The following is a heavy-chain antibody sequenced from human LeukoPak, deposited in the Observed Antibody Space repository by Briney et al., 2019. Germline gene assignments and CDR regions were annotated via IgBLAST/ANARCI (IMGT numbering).Heavy chain of an antibody. Sequence: ASVTVSCTASGCTFTSYDINWVRQATGQGLEWMGWMNPNSGNTGYAQKFQGRVTMTRNTSISTAYMELSSLRSEDTAVYYCARSSNYDILTGYDYWGQGTLVTVSS. J-gene: IGHJ4*02. D-gene: IGHD3-9*01. CDR1: GCTFTSYD. CDR3: ARSSNYDILTGYDY. CDR2: MNPNSGNT. V-gene: IGHV1-8*01.